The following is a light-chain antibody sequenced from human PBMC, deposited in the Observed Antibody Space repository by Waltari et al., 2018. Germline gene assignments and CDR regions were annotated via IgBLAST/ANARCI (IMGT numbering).Light chain of an antibody. CDR1: SSDVGAYNH. CDR3: CSYAGDYTLV. Sequence: QSALTQPRSGSGSPGQSVTISCAGTSSDVGAYNHVTWYQQSPGTAPKLLIYEVNNRPSGVPDRFSASKSGNTASLTISGLRAEDEADYYCCSYAGDYTLVFGGGTKLTVL. V-gene: IGLV2-11*01. CDR2: EVN. J-gene: IGLJ2*01.